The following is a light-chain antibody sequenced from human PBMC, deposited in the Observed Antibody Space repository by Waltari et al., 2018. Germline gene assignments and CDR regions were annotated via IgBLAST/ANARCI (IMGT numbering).Light chain of an antibody. Sequence: EIVMTQSPATLSVSPGGGATLSCRASQNIKSNLAWYQQRPGQTPRLLIYGASTRAIGIPARLSGSGSGTEFTLTISSLKAEDFALYYCQQYNNWPPWTFGQGTKVEIK. V-gene: IGKV3D-15*01. J-gene: IGKJ1*01. CDR3: QQYNNWPPWT. CDR2: GAS. CDR1: QNIKSN.